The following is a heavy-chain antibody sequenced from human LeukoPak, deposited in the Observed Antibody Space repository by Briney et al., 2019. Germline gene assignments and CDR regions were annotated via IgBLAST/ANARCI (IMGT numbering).Heavy chain of an antibody. Sequence: PGGSLRLSCAASGFTVSSTYMSWVRQAPGKGLEWVSVLYSGGGTFYADSVRARFTISRDNSKNTLYLQMNALGAEDTAVYYCARDLPHYDWGQGTLVTVSS. CDR2: LYSGGGT. CDR1: GFTVSSTY. D-gene: IGHD3-22*01. CDR3: ARDLPHYD. V-gene: IGHV3-66*01. J-gene: IGHJ4*02.